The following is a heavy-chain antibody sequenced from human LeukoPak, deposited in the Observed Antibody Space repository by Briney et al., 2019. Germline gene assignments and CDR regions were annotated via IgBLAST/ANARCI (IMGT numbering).Heavy chain of an antibody. Sequence: ASVKVSCKASGSTFTDYYMHWVRQAPGQGLEWMGWINPNSGGTNYAQKFQGRVTMTRDTSISTAYMELSRPRLDDTAVYYCARDIHTSSLYYFDYWGQGTLVTVSS. CDR1: GSTFTDYY. CDR3: ARDIHTSSLYYFDY. V-gene: IGHV1-2*02. D-gene: IGHD6-13*01. CDR2: INPNSGGT. J-gene: IGHJ4*02.